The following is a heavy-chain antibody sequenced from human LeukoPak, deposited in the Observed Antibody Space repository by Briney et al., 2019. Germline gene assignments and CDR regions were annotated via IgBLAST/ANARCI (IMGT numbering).Heavy chain of an antibody. J-gene: IGHJ4*02. CDR3: ARGWGGLTGYYKSGVDY. V-gene: IGHV4-34*01. Sequence: SETLSLTCAVYGGSFSGYYWSWIRQPPGKGLEWIGEINHSGSTNYNPSLKSRVTISVDTSKNQFPLKLSSVTAADTAVYYCARGWGGLTGYYKSGVDYWGQGTLVTVSS. CDR2: INHSGST. CDR1: GGSFSGYY. D-gene: IGHD3-9*01.